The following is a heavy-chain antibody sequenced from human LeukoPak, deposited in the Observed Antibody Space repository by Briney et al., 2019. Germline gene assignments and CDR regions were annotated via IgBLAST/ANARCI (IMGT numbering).Heavy chain of an antibody. CDR2: IYTSGST. D-gene: IGHD2-15*01. CDR3: ARGGWYFDY. CDR1: GRSISSYY. Sequence: SETLSLTCTVPGRSISSYYWSWIRQPAGKGLEWIGRIYTSGSTNYNPSLKSRVTMAVDTSKNQCSRKLSPVTAAYTAVYYCARGGWYFDYWGQGSVVSVSS. J-gene: IGHJ4*02. V-gene: IGHV4-4*07.